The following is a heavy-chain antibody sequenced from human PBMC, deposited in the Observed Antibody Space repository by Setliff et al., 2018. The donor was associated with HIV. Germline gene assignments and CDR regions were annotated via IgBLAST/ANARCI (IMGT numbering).Heavy chain of an antibody. Sequence: GGSLRLSCAASGFTFSSHWMSWVRQAPGKGLEWVANIKKDGSEKYYVDSVKGRFTISRDNAKNSLYLQMNSLRAEDTAVYYCARGRNYDSSGYGDYYYYMDVWGKGTTVTVSS. V-gene: IGHV3-7*03. D-gene: IGHD3-22*01. CDR2: IKKDGSEK. CDR1: GFTFSSHW. CDR3: ARGRNYDSSGYGDYYYYMDV. J-gene: IGHJ6*03.